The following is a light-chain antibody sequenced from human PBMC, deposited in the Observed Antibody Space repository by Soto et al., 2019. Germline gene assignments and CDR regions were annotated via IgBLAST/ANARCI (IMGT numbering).Light chain of an antibody. CDR1: QSVSTSY. CDR3: QQYGSSPRT. V-gene: IGKV3-20*01. Sequence: EIVLTQSPGTLSLSPGERATLSCRASQSVSTSYLAWYQQKPGQAPRLLIYGASSRATGIPDRFSGSGSGTDFTLTMSRLESEDFGVYYWQQYGSSPRTFGQGTKVEIK. J-gene: IGKJ1*01. CDR2: GAS.